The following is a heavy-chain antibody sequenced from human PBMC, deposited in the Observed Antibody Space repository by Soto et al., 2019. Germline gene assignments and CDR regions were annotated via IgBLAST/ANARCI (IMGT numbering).Heavy chain of an antibody. CDR3: ARERTSKGGMDI. CDR1: GFTFSSDW. Sequence: GGSLRLSCAASGFTFSSDWMNWVRQSPGKGLEWVSRIISGGTRATYADFVKGRFTITRDNAKNTLYLQMHSLTADDTAVYYCARERTSKGGMDIWGQGT. V-gene: IGHV3-74*01. CDR2: IISGGTRA. J-gene: IGHJ6*02.